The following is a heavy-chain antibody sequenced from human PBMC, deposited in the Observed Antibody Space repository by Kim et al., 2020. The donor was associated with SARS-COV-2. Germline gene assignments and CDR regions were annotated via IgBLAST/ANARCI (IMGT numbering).Heavy chain of an antibody. V-gene: IGHV4-34*01. Sequence: SETLSLTCAVYGGSFSGYYWSWIRQPPGKGLEWIGEINHSGSTNYNPSLKSRVTISVDTSKNQFSLKLSSVTAADTAVYYCARGLRAAAGVYYYYYGMDV. CDR1: GGSFSGYY. CDR2: INHSGST. CDR3: ARGLRAAAGVYYYYYGMDV. D-gene: IGHD6-13*01. J-gene: IGHJ6*01.